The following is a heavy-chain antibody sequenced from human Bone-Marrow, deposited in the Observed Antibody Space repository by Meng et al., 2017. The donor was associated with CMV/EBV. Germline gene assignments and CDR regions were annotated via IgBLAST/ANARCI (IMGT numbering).Heavy chain of an antibody. CDR2: INPNSGDT. Sequence: ASVKVSCKASGYTFIVNYIHWVRQAPGQGLEWMGWINPNSGDTTYEQKFQGRVTMTRDTSISTAYMELTSLTSDDPAVYYFASDQQLVPLYWGQGTLVTVSS. D-gene: IGHD6-13*01. J-gene: IGHJ4*02. CDR1: GYTFIVNY. V-gene: IGHV1-2*02. CDR3: ASDQQLVPLY.